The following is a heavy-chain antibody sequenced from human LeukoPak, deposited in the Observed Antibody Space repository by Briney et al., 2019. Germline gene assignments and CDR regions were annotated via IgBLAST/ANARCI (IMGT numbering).Heavy chain of an antibody. CDR3: AREEDPY. J-gene: IGHJ4*02. CDR1: GFTFSSYA. CDR2: ISYDGSNK. Sequence: GRSLRLSCAASGFTFSSYAMHWVRQAPGKGLEWVAVISYDGSNKYYADSVKDRFTISRDNSKNTLYLQMNSLRAEDTAVYCCAREEDPYWGQGTLVTVSS. V-gene: IGHV3-30-3*01.